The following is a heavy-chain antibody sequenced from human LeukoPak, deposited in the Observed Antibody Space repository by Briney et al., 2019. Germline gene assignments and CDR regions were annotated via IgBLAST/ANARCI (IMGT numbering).Heavy chain of an antibody. J-gene: IGHJ6*02. CDR2: ISSSGSTK. CDR1: GFPFSTYE. V-gene: IGHV3-48*03. CDR3: ARGYGSGMNYYGMDV. D-gene: IGHD3-10*01. Sequence: GGSPRLSCAASGFPFSTYEMSWVRQAPGKGLEWVSYISSSGSTKFYADSVKGRFTISRDNAKNSLYQQMDSLRAEDTAVYYCARGYGSGMNYYGMDVWGQGTTVTVSS.